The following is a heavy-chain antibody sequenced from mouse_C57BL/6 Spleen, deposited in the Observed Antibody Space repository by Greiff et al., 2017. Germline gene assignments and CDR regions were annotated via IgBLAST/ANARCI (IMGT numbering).Heavy chain of an antibody. CDR3: ARYDHYYGYAY. CDR1: GSTFTVYY. V-gene: IGHV7-3*01. Sequence: DVKLQESGGGLVQPGGSLSLSCAAFGSTFTVYYMTWVRHPPGKPFVWLGFIRNKAKGYKTEYSASVNGRCTISRYNSQSILDIQMNALRAEDSATYYCARYDHYYGYAYWGQGNLVTVSA. CDR2: IRNKAKGYKT. D-gene: IGHD1-2*01. J-gene: IGHJ3*01.